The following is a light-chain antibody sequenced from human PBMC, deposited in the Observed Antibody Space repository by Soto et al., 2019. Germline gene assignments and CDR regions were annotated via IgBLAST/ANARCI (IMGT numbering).Light chain of an antibody. Sequence: EIVMTQSPGTLCVSPGERVIFACRASQSVSGNLAWYQQKPDQAPRLLIYGASTRATGIPARFSGGGSGTDFTLTISSLEPEDFAVYYCQQRHSGWTFGHGTKVDIK. CDR3: QQRHSGWT. V-gene: IGKV3D-15*01. CDR2: GAS. J-gene: IGKJ1*01. CDR1: QSVSGN.